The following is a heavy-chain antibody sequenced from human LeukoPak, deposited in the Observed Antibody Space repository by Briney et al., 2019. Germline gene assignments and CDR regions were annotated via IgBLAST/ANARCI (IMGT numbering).Heavy chain of an antibody. J-gene: IGHJ4*02. D-gene: IGHD5-24*01. V-gene: IGHV4-39*01. CDR3: ARHEEEDGYNAKTFDS. CDR1: GDSVSRSDSF. Sequence: SETLSLTCSVSGDSVSRSDSFWGWIRQPPGKGLEWIGSTHYRGTTYYTPSLKSRVTIFVDTSKNQFSLRLSSVTAADTAVYYCARHEEEDGYNAKTFDSWGQGTLVTVSS. CDR2: THYRGTT.